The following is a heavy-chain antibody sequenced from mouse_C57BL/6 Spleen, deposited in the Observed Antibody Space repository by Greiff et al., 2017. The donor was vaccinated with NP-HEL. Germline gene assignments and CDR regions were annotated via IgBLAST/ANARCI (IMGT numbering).Heavy chain of an antibody. V-gene: IGHV1-55*01. CDR3: ARPVPLYYYAMDY. CDR1: GYTFTSYW. J-gene: IGHJ4*01. Sequence: QVQLQQPGAELVKPGASVKMSCKASGYTFTSYWITWVKQRPGQGLEWIGDIYPGSGSPNYNEKFKSKATLTVDTSSSTAYMQLSSLTSEDSAVYYCARPVPLYYYAMDYWGQGTSVTVSS. CDR2: IYPGSGSP. D-gene: IGHD1-1*01.